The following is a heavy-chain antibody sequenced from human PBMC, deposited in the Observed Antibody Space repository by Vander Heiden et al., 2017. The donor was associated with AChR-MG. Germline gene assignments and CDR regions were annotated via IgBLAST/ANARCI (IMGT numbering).Heavy chain of an antibody. CDR1: GGSISSGGYS. CDR3: ARDGNGCSSTSCPRGYYYYYYMDV. Sequence: QVQLQESGPGLVKPSQTLSLTCTVSGGSISSGGYSWSWIRQHPGKGLEWIGYIYYSGSTYYNPSLKSRVTISVDTSKNQFSLKLSSVTAADTAVYYCARDGNGCSSTSCPRGYYYYYYMDVWGKGNTVTVSS. CDR2: IYYSGST. V-gene: IGHV4-31*03. D-gene: IGHD2-2*01. J-gene: IGHJ6*03.